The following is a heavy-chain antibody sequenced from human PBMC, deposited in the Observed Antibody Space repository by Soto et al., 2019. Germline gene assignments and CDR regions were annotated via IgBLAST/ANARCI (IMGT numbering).Heavy chain of an antibody. Sequence: PVESRRRSCSSCVFTGISNYMSGFLQAPGKGLEWVSVIYSGGSTYYAYSVRGLFTIYRDNSKNTPYLQMKSLRAEDTAVYYCERDPNEKRHGMEVWGKRNTVSVSS. CDR3: ERDPNEKRHGMEV. CDR1: VFTGISNY. V-gene: IGHV3-53*01. J-gene: IGHJ6*04. D-gene: IGHD2-8*01. CDR2: IYSGGST.